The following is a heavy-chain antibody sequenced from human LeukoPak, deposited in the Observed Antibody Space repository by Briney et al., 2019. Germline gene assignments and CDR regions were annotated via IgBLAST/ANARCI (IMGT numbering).Heavy chain of an antibody. CDR2: IYYSGST. CDR3: ASLMYSSSWYPAYYYYYGMDV. V-gene: IGHV4-39*01. D-gene: IGHD6-13*01. CDR1: GGSISSSSYY. Sequence: PSETLSLTCTVSGGSISSSSYYWGWIRQPPGKGLEWIGSIYYSGSTYYNPSLKSRVTISVDTSKNQSSLKLSSVTAADTAVYYCASLMYSSSWYPAYYYYYGMDVWGQGTTVTVSS. J-gene: IGHJ6*02.